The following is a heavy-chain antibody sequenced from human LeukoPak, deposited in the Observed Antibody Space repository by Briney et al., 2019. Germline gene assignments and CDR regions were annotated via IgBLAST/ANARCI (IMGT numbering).Heavy chain of an antibody. Sequence: PGGSLRLSCTASGFSFRSFAMSWVRQAPGQGLEWVSSISGGGEDTYYADSVKGRFTISRDNSKNTLFLQMNSLGAEDTAVYYCAKGPAFDIWGQGTMVTVSS. CDR3: AKGPAFDI. CDR1: GFSFRSFA. J-gene: IGHJ3*02. V-gene: IGHV3-23*01. CDR2: ISGGGEDT.